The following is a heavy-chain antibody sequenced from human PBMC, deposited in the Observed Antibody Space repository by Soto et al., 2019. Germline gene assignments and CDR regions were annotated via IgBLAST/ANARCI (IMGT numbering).Heavy chain of an antibody. CDR3: ARDLYPLRYFDWYIDY. V-gene: IGHV1-18*01. J-gene: IGHJ4*02. D-gene: IGHD3-9*01. CDR1: GYTFTSYG. Sequence: GASVKVSCKASGYTFTSYGISWVRQAPGQGLEWMGWISAYNGNTNYAQKLQGRVTMTTDTSTSTAYMELRSLRSDDTAVYYCARDLYPLRYFDWYIDYWGQGTLVTISS. CDR2: ISAYNGNT.